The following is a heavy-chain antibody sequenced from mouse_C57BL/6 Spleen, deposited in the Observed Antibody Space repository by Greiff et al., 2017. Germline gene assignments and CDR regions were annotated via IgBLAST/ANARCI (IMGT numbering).Heavy chain of an antibody. CDR3: ARSLYYDYNYAMDY. D-gene: IGHD2-4*01. V-gene: IGHV1-76*01. CDR1: GYTFTDYY. CDR2: IYPGSGNT. Sequence: QVQLKESGAELVRPGASVKLSCKASGYTFTDYYINWVKQRPGQGLEWIARIYPGSGNTYYNEKFKGKATLTAEKSSSTAYMQLSSLTSEDSAVYFCARSLYYDYNYAMDYWGQGTSVTVSS. J-gene: IGHJ4*01.